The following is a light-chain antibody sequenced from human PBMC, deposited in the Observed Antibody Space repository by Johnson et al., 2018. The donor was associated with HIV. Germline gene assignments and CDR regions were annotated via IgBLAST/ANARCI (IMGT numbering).Light chain of an antibody. V-gene: IGLV1-51*02. CDR1: SSNIGNNY. CDR2: ENN. Sequence: QSVLTQPPSVSAAPGQKVTISCSGSSSNIGNNYVSWYRHFPGTAPKLLIYENNKRPSGIPDRFYGSKSGTSATLGITGLQTGDEADYYCGTWDSRLSTSVFGTGTKVTVL. J-gene: IGLJ1*01. CDR3: GTWDSRLSTSV.